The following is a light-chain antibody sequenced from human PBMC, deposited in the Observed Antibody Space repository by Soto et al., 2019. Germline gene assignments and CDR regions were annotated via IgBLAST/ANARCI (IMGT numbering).Light chain of an antibody. Sequence: QSVLIQPPSASGTPGRRVVISCSGSSSNIGSNTVNWYQQLPGTAPKLLIYSNNHRPSGVPDRFSGSKSGTSASLAISGLQSDDEADYYCAAWDDSLNGYVFATGTKVTVL. CDR2: SNN. CDR1: SSNIGSNT. V-gene: IGLV1-44*01. J-gene: IGLJ1*01. CDR3: AAWDDSLNGYV.